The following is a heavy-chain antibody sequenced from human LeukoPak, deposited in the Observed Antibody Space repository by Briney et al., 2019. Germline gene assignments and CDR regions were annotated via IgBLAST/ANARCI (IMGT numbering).Heavy chain of an antibody. V-gene: IGHV4-4*07. CDR3: ARDRGKWAIAVAGTFFDS. D-gene: IGHD6-19*01. J-gene: IGHJ4*02. CDR1: GDSISGYY. Sequence: SETLSLTCTVSGDSISGYYWSWIRQPAGKGLEWIGRIYKDGTTDYNPSLKGRLSMSIDTSKKQFSLKLNSVTAADTAVYYCARDRGKWAIAVAGTFFDSWGQGTLVTVSS. CDR2: IYKDGTT.